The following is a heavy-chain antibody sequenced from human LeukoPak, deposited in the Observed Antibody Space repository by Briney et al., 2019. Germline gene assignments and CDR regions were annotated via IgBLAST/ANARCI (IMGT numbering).Heavy chain of an antibody. J-gene: IGHJ4*02. CDR1: GYTFTSYY. D-gene: IGHD3-22*01. Sequence: SVKVSCKASGYTFTSYYMHWVRQAPGQGLEWMGGIIPIFGTANYAQKFQGGVTITADESTSAAYMELSSLRSEDTAVYYCARRYYDSSGLDYWGQGTLVTVSS. CDR3: ARRYYDSSGLDY. CDR2: IIPIFGTA. V-gene: IGHV1-69*13.